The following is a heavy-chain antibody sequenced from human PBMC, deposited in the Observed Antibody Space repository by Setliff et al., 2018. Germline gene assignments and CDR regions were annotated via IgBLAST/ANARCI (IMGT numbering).Heavy chain of an antibody. CDR3: AGSLGGFDY. Sequence: PSETLSLTCAVYGGSFSGYYWSWIRQPPGKGLEWLGEINHSGSTNYNPSLKSRVTISVDTSKNQFSLKLSSVTAADTAVYYCAGSLGGFDYWGQGTLVTVSS. CDR1: GGSFSGYY. J-gene: IGHJ4*02. CDR2: INHSGST. V-gene: IGHV4-34*01. D-gene: IGHD3-16*01.